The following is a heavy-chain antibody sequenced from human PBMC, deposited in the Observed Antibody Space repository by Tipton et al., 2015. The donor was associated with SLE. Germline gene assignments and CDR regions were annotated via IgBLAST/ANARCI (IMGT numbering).Heavy chain of an antibody. V-gene: IGHV4-59*01. CDR3: ARDLGRLYFDY. CDR2: IYYSGST. Sequence: TLSLTCAVYGGSFSGYSYNWIRQPPGKGLEWIGYIYYSGSTNYNPSLKSRVTMSVDTSKNQFSLKLSSVTAADTAVYYCARDLGRLYFDYWGQGTLVTVSS. D-gene: IGHD3-16*01. J-gene: IGHJ4*02. CDR1: GGSFSGYS.